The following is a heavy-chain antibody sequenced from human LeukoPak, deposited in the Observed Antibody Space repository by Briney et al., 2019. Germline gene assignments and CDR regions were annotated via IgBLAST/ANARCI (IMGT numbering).Heavy chain of an antibody. CDR3: ARDVSPRYMDV. Sequence: GGSLRLSCAASGFTFSTWGMSWVRQAPGKGPEWVSASSRDGRSFYTDSVKGRFTISRDNAKNSLYLQMNSLRAEDTAVYYCARDVSPRYMDVWGKGTTVTISS. V-gene: IGHV3-23*01. CDR2: SSRDGRS. J-gene: IGHJ6*03. CDR1: GFTFSTWG.